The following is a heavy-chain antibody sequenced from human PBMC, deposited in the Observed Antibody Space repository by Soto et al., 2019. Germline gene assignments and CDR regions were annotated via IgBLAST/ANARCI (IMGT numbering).Heavy chain of an antibody. V-gene: IGHV5-51*01. CDR2: IYPGDSDT. CDR3: ARHEDFWNGSPYYHYGMDV. D-gene: IGHD3-3*01. J-gene: IGHJ6*02. Sequence: GESLKISCRASGYTFSRFWIGWVRQMPGKGLEWMGIIYPGDSDTRYSPSFQSQVTISADKSISTAYLQWSSLKASDTAMYYCARHEDFWNGSPYYHYGMDVWGQGTTVTVS. CDR1: GYTFSRFW.